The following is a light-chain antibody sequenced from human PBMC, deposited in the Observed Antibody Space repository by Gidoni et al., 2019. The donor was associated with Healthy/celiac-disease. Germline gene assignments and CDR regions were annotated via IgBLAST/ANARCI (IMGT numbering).Light chain of an antibody. J-gene: IGKJ1*01. V-gene: IGKV3-15*01. CDR1: QSDSSY. CDR2: GAS. CDR3: QQYNKRPSA. Sequence: RVMTQSPATLSVSPGERAPLSCRARQSDSSYFAWYQQNPGQAPRLLIYGASNRATGLPAWFSGSGSGTESTTTISSLPSEDFAFYYCQQYNKRPSAFXQXTKVEIK.